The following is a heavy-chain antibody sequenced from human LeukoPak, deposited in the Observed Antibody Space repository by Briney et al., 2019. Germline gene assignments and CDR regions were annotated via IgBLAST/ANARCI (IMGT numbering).Heavy chain of an antibody. Sequence: SETLSLTCAVYGGSFSGYYWSWIRQPPGEGLEWIGEINHSGSTNYNPSLKSRVTISVDTSKNQFSLKLSSVTAADTAVYYCARGRIAAAGTVPNYFDYWGQGTLVTVSS. CDR2: INHSGST. CDR1: GGSFSGYY. CDR3: ARGRIAAAGTVPNYFDY. V-gene: IGHV4-34*01. D-gene: IGHD6-13*01. J-gene: IGHJ4*02.